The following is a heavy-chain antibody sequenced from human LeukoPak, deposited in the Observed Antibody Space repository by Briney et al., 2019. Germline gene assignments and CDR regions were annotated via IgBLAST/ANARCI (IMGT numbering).Heavy chain of an antibody. J-gene: IGHJ3*02. V-gene: IGHV4-59*01. CDR3: AREMRYYDSSGYSFGADAFDI. Sequence: TTYNPSLKSRVTISVDTSKNQFSLKLSSVTAADTAVYYCAREMRYYDSSGYSFGADAFDIWGQGTMVTVSS. D-gene: IGHD3-22*01. CDR2: T.